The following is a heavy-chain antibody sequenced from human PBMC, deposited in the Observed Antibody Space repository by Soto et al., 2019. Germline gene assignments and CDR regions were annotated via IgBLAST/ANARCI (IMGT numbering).Heavy chain of an antibody. D-gene: IGHD4-17*01. CDR1: GFTFSSYT. V-gene: IGHV3-21*01. CDR2: ISSSSDYI. J-gene: IGHJ6*02. CDR3: ARVNDYGERFYFFYYGLDV. Sequence: EVQLVESGGGLVKPGGSLRLSCAASGFTFSSYTGNWVRQAPGKGLEWVSSISSSSDYIYYADSLKGRFTISRDNAKNSLFLQMNSLRAEDTAVYYCARVNDYGERFYFFYYGLDVWGQGTTVTVSS.